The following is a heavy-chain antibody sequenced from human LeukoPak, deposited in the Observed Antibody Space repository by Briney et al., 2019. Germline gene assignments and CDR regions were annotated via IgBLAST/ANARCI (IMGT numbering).Heavy chain of an antibody. V-gene: IGHV3-43D*03. CDR3: ARATHPRTLGDNYYLDS. D-gene: IGHD1-1*01. CDR1: GFTFDDYA. Sequence: GGSLRLSCAASGFTFDDYAMHWVRQASGKGLEWVSHITWDGGSTHYADSVKGRFTISRDNAKNSLYLQMNSLRVEDTAVYYCARATHPRTLGDNYYLDSWGQGTLLSVSS. CDR2: ITWDGGST. J-gene: IGHJ4*02.